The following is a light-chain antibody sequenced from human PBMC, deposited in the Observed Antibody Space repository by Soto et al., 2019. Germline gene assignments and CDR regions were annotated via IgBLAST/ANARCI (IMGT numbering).Light chain of an antibody. CDR1: RGISSY. CDR2: AAS. CDR3: QQYYSYPQT. V-gene: IGKV1-8*01. J-gene: IGKJ1*01. Sequence: AIRMTQSPSSLSASTGDRVTITCRASRGISSYLAWYQQKPGKAPKLLIYAASTLQSGVPSRFSGSGSGTDFTLTISCLQSEDFATYYCQQYYSYPQTFGQGTKVDI.